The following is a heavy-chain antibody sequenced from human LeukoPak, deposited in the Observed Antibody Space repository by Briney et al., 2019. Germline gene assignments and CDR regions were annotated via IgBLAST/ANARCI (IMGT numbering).Heavy chain of an antibody. V-gene: IGHV4-39*07. Sequence: SETLSLTCTVSGGSISSSSYYWGWIRQPPGKGLEWIGSIYYSGGTYYNPSLKSRVTISVDTSKNQFSLKLSSVTAADTAVYYCAREGANWGSPYYYYYYMDVWGKGTTVTVSS. CDR1: GGSISSSSYY. D-gene: IGHD7-27*01. CDR2: IYYSGGT. J-gene: IGHJ6*03. CDR3: AREGANWGSPYYYYYYMDV.